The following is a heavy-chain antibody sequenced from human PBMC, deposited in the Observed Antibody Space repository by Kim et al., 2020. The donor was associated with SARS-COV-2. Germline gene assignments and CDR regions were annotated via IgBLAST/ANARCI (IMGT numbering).Heavy chain of an antibody. J-gene: IGHJ4*02. D-gene: IGHD3-9*01. Sequence: SVKVSCRPSGGSFGKFAIAWVRQAPGQGLEWIGDLIPIFGSPNYRREFQDRFSISVDESTSTVFMELSSLTSDDTAVYFCATRNYDILTGAFDSWGQGT. CDR1: GGSFGKFA. CDR2: LIPIFGSP. CDR3: ATRNYDILTGAFDS. V-gene: IGHV1-69*13.